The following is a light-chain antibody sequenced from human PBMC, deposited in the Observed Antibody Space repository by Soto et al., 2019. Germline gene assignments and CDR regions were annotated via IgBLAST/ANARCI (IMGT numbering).Light chain of an antibody. V-gene: IGKV1-5*03. CDR1: QTISRW. CDR3: QQYDSYPRT. J-gene: IGKJ1*01. Sequence: DIQMTQSPSTLSASVGDRAITCRASQTISRWLAWYQQKPGKAPKLLIYKASSLESGVPSRFSGSGSGTEFTLTISSLQPDDFATYYCQQYDSYPRTFGQGTKVEIK. CDR2: KAS.